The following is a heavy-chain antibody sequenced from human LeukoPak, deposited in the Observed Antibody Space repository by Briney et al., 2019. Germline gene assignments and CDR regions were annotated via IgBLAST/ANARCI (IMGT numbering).Heavy chain of an antibody. J-gene: IGHJ4*02. Sequence: ASVKVSCKVSGYTLTELSMHWVRQAPGQGLEWMGWISAYNGNTNYAQKLQGKVTMTTDTSTSTAYMELRSLRSDDTAVYYCARGPIAVAGPGDLDYWGQGTLVTVSS. D-gene: IGHD6-19*01. V-gene: IGHV1-18*01. CDR1: GYTLTELS. CDR2: ISAYNGNT. CDR3: ARGPIAVAGPGDLDY.